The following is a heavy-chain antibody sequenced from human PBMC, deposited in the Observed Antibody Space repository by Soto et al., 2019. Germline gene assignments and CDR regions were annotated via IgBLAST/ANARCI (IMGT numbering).Heavy chain of an antibody. CDR3: ARDRGMEEYCSGGSCSIYYGMDV. Sequence: GGSLRLSCAASGFTISSNYMTWVRQAPGKGLEWVSLIYSGGSKDYADSVKGRFTISRDSSKNTLFLQMDSLRGEDTGVYFCARDRGMEEYCSGGSCSIYYGMDVWGQGTTVTVSS. J-gene: IGHJ6*02. D-gene: IGHD2-15*01. CDR1: GFTISSNY. V-gene: IGHV3-53*01. CDR2: IYSGGSK.